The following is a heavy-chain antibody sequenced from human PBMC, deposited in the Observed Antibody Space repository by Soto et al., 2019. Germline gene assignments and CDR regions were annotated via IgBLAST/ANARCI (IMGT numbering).Heavy chain of an antibody. D-gene: IGHD3-3*01. Sequence: ASVKVSCKASGYTFTSYGISWVRQAPGQGLEWMGWISAYNGNTNYAQKLQGRVTMTTDTSTSTAYMELSSLRSDDTAVYYCGREDTIRRERDYYYYGMDVWGQGTTVTVSS. CDR1: GYTFTSYG. CDR3: GREDTIRRERDYYYYGMDV. V-gene: IGHV1-18*01. CDR2: ISAYNGNT. J-gene: IGHJ6*02.